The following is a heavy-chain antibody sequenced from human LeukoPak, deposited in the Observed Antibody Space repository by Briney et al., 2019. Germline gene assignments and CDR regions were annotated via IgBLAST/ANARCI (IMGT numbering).Heavy chain of an antibody. V-gene: IGHV1-46*01. Sequence: ASVKVSCKASGYTITSKYIHWVRQAPGQRLEWMGVINPSGGSTSYAQKFQARVTMTRDMSTSTVYMELSSLRSEDTAVYYCARDPKDDTSGYYYFDYWGQGTLVTVSS. CDR2: INPSGGST. CDR3: ARDPKDDTSGYYYFDY. CDR1: GYTITSKY. J-gene: IGHJ4*02. D-gene: IGHD3-22*01.